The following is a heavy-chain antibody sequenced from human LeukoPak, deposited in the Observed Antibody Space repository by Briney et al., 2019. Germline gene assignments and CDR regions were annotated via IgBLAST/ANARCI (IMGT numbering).Heavy chain of an antibody. J-gene: IGHJ5*02. CDR2: IYYSGST. D-gene: IGHD6-13*01. Sequence: PSETLSLTCAVYGGSFSSYYWSWIRQPPGKGLEWIGYIYYSGSTNYNPSLKSRVTTSVDTSKNQFSLKLSSVTAADTAVYYCARIAAAGTVHWFDPWGQGTLVTVSS. V-gene: IGHV4-59*01. CDR3: ARIAAAGTVHWFDP. CDR1: GGSFSSYY.